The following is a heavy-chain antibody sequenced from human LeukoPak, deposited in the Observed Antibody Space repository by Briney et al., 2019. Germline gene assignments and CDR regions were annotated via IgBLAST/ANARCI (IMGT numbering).Heavy chain of an antibody. J-gene: IGHJ6*03. CDR2: IKKDGGDK. Sequence: PGGSLRLSCAASGFNFSNYWMTWVRQAPGKGLEWVTNIKKDGGDKDYVDSVKGRFTVSRDNAKNTMSLQMTSLRADDTAIYFCARRGYNFGYYYYYYMDVWGKGTTVTVSS. D-gene: IGHD1-1*01. V-gene: IGHV3-7*03. CDR3: ARRGYNFGYYYYYYMDV. CDR1: GFNFSNYW.